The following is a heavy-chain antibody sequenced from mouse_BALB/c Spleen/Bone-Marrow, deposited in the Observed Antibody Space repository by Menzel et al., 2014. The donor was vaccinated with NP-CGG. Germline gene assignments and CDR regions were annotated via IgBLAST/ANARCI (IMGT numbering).Heavy chain of an antibody. CDR1: GDSITSSY. CDR3: ARGNGYHFDY. J-gene: IGHJ2*01. CDR2: ISYSGNA. V-gene: IGHV3-8*02. D-gene: IGHD1-2*01. Sequence: VKVEESGPSLVKPSQTLSLTCSVTGDSITSSYWNWIRKFPGNKLEYMGYISYSGNAYYNPSLKSRISLTRDTSKNQYYLQLNSVTTEDTATYFCARGNGYHFDYWGQGTTLTVSS.